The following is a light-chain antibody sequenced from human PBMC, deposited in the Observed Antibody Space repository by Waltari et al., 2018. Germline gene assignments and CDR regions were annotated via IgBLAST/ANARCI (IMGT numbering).Light chain of an antibody. CDR1: QSISKY. CDR2: DAS. CDR3: QKYGSLPAT. V-gene: IGKV3-20*01. Sequence: EIMLTQSPGTLSLSPGERATLSCRASQSISKYLAWYQQKPGRAPSLLIYDASSRATGIPDRFRGSGSGTDFSLTISRLEPEDFAVYYCQKYGSLPATFGQGTKVEIK. J-gene: IGKJ1*01.